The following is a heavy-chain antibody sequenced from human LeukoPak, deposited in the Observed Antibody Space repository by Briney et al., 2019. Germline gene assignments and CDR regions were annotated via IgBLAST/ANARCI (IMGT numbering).Heavy chain of an antibody. CDR2: ISGSGGST. CDR3: ARVWFGESIGALDY. CDR1: GFTFSSYG. V-gene: IGHV3-23*01. J-gene: IGHJ4*02. D-gene: IGHD3-10*01. Sequence: GGTLRLSCAASGFTFSSYGMSWVRQAPGKGLEWVSAISGSGGSTYYADSVKGRFTISRDNSKNTLYLQMNSLRAEDTAVYYCARVWFGESIGALDYWGQGTLVTVSS.